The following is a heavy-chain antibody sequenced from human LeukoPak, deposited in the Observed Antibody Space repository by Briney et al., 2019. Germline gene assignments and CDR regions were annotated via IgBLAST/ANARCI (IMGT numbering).Heavy chain of an antibody. Sequence: ASVKVSCKASGGTFSSYAISWVRQAPGQGLEWMGWISGYNGNTNYAQKLQGRVTMTTDTFTSTAYMELRSLRSDDTAVYYCARVGTLLYFDYWGQGTLVTVSS. CDR2: ISGYNGNT. CDR1: GGTFSSYA. V-gene: IGHV1-18*01. D-gene: IGHD6-13*01. CDR3: ARVGTLLYFDY. J-gene: IGHJ4*02.